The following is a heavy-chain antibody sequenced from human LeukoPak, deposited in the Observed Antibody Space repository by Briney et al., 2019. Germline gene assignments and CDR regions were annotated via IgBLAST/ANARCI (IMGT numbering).Heavy chain of an antibody. J-gene: IGHJ4*02. Sequence: GGSLRLSCAASGFTFRSYWMTWVRQAPEKGLEWVANIKQDGSEKYYVDSVKGRFTISRDNAKNSLYLQMNSLRVEDTAVYYCAKTYSRESGYDFFFHYWGQGTRVTVSS. D-gene: IGHD5-12*01. CDR2: IKQDGSEK. CDR3: AKTYSRESGYDFFFHY. CDR1: GFTFRSYW. V-gene: IGHV3-7*02.